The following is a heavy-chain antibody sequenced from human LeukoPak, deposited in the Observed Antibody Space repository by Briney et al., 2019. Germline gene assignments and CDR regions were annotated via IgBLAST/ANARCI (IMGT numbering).Heavy chain of an antibody. CDR2: IYTSGST. Sequence: SETLSLTCTVSGGSISVYYWNWIRQPAGKGLEWIGRIYTSGSTNYNPSLKSRVTMSVDTSKNQFSLKLSSVTAADTAVYYCARSEWLGPDDAFDIWGQGTMVTVSS. V-gene: IGHV4-4*07. CDR1: GGSISVYY. J-gene: IGHJ3*02. D-gene: IGHD6-19*01. CDR3: ARSEWLGPDDAFDI.